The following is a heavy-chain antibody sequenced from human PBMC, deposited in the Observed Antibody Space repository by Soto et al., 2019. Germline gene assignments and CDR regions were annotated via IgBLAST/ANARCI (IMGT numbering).Heavy chain of an antibody. D-gene: IGHD3-3*01. CDR3: ARDNGNAFLGYFDY. CDR2: INPLCRTA. CDR1: GDTPTNHV. J-gene: IGHJ4*02. Sequence: QVQLVQSGAEVKKPGSSVKVSCKASGDTPTNHVISWLRQAPGQGLEWLGGINPLCRTANYPPKFQGRVTITEDASRSTEFTELSSLTSEDTAVSYCARDNGNAFLGYFDYWGQGTLVTVSS. V-gene: IGHV1-69*01.